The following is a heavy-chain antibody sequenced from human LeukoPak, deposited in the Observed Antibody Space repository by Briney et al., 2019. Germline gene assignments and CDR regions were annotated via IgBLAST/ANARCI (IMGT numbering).Heavy chain of an antibody. Sequence: GASVKVSCKASGGTFTSYAISWVRQAAGQGLEWMGGIIPIFGTANYAQKFQGRVTITADKSTSTAYMELSSLRSEDTAVYYCAKTPLGYCSSTSCFYYYYGKDVWGKGPTVTVSS. J-gene: IGHJ6*04. CDR2: IIPIFGTA. V-gene: IGHV1-69*06. CDR3: AKTPLGYCSSTSCFYYYYGKDV. D-gene: IGHD2-2*01. CDR1: GGTFTSYA.